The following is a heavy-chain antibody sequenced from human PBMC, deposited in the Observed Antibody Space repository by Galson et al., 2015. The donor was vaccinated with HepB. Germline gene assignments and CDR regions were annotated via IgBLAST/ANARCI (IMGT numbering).Heavy chain of an antibody. Sequence: SVKVSCKASGYTFTTYAMNWVRQAPGQGLEWMGWINTNTGNATYAQGFTGRFVLSLDTSVSTAYLQVSSLEPEDTAVYYCARGGRPQTVRNKYYYFGMDVWGQGATVTVSS. D-gene: IGHD2/OR15-2a*01. J-gene: IGHJ6*02. CDR2: INTNTGNA. CDR1: GYTFTTYA. V-gene: IGHV7-4-1*02. CDR3: ARGGRPQTVRNKYYYFGMDV.